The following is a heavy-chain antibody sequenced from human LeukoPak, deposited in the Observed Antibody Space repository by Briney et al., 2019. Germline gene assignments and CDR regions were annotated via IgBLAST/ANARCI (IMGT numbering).Heavy chain of an antibody. J-gene: IGHJ4*02. Sequence: PSETLSLTCTVSGGSIGSGDYYWSWIRQPPGKGLEWIGYIYYSGSTYYNPSLKSRVTISVDTSKNQFSPKLSSVTAADTAVYYCARDRHKYYDFWSGFHYFDYWGQGTLVTVSS. V-gene: IGHV4-30-4*01. D-gene: IGHD3-3*01. CDR1: GGSIGSGDYY. CDR2: IYYSGST. CDR3: ARDRHKYYDFWSGFHYFDY.